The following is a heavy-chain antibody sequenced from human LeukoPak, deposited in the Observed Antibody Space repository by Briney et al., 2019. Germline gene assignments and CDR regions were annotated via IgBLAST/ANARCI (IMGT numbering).Heavy chain of an antibody. CDR2: ISYDGSNK. Sequence: GRSLRLSCAASGFTFSSYVMHWVRQAPGKGLEWVAVISYDGSNKYYADSVKGRFTISRDNSKNTLYLQMNSLRAEDTAVYYCAKVMVHLWSDLDYWGQGTLVTVSS. J-gene: IGHJ4*02. CDR1: GFTFSSYV. CDR3: AKVMVHLWSDLDY. V-gene: IGHV3-30*18. D-gene: IGHD4/OR15-4a*01.